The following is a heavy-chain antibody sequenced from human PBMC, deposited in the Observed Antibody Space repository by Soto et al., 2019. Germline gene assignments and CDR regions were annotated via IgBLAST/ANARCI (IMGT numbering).Heavy chain of an antibody. V-gene: IGHV4-59*12. CDR3: ARTPLL. CDR2: IYYTGST. J-gene: IGHJ4*02. D-gene: IGHD1-26*01. CDR1: GGSINSYY. Sequence: SETLSLTCTVSGGSINSYYWTWIRQPPGKGLEWMGYIYYTGSTNYNPSLKSRVTISVDTSKNQFSLKLSSVTAADTAVYYCARTPLLWGQGTLVTVSS.